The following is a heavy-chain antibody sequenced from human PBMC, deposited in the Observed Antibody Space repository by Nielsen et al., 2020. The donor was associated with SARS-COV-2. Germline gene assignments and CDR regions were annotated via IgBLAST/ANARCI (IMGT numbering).Heavy chain of an antibody. V-gene: IGHV5-10-1*01. CDR2: IDPSDSYT. J-gene: IGHJ3*02. CDR1: GYSFTSYW. D-gene: IGHD4-11*01. Sequence: GGSLRLSCKGSGYSFTSYWISWLRQMPGKGLEWMGRIDPSDSYTNYSPSFQGHVTISADKSISTAYLQWSSLKASDTAMYYCARDDYSKRFDIWGQGTMVTVSS. CDR3: ARDDYSKRFDI.